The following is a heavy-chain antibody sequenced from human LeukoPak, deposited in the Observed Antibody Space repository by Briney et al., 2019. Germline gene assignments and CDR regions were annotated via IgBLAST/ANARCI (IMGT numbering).Heavy chain of an antibody. Sequence: SETLSLTCTVSGGSISSYYYTWIRQPPGKGLEWIGYVYYTGSTNYNPSRKSRVTMSLDTSENQFSLKLRSVTAADTAVYYCATEDAGTSLDNWGQGTLVTVSS. CDR3: ATEDAGTSLDN. V-gene: IGHV4-59*01. CDR2: VYYTGST. CDR1: GGSISSYY. D-gene: IGHD6-13*01. J-gene: IGHJ4*02.